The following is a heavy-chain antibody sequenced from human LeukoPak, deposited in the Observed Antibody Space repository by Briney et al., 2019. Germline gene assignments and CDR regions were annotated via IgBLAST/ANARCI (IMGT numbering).Heavy chain of an antibody. J-gene: IGHJ5*02. D-gene: IGHD3-16*01. CDR3: ARDHRFGGVPHWFDP. Sequence: GGSLRLSCAASGFSFTSYWLSWVRQAPGKGLQWVANINQDGSEIHYADSVKGRFTISRDHAENSVYLQMSSLRAEDTAVYYCARDHRFGGVPHWFDPWGQGTLVTVFS. CDR2: INQDGSEI. V-gene: IGHV3-7*01. CDR1: GFSFTSYW.